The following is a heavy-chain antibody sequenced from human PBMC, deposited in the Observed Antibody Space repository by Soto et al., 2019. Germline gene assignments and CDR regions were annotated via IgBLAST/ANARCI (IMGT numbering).Heavy chain of an antibody. CDR1: GGSISSSY. Sequence: QVQLQESGPGLVKPSETLSLTCTVSGGSISSSYWSWIRQPPGKGLEWIGYMYDSGSTNYNPSLRSRVTISVDTSKKQFSLKLSSVTAADTAAYYCARGSGNYYYYGLDVWGQGTTVTVSS. D-gene: IGHD1-26*01. CDR2: MYDSGST. V-gene: IGHV4-59*01. J-gene: IGHJ6*02. CDR3: ARGSGNYYYYGLDV.